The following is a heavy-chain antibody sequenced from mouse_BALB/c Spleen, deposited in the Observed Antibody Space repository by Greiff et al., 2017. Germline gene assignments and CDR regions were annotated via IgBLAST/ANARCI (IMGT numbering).Heavy chain of an antibody. D-gene: IGHD2-1*01. V-gene: IGHV5-6-3*01. CDR2: INSNGGST. CDR1: GFTFSSYG. CDR3: ARLTTYYYAMDY. J-gene: IGHJ4*01. Sequence: EVQRVESGGGLVQPGGSLKLSCAASGFTFSSYGMSWVRQTPDKRLELVATINSNGGSTYYPDSVKGRFTISRDNAKNTLYLQMSSLKSEDTAMYYCARLTTYYYAMDYWGQGTSVTVSS.